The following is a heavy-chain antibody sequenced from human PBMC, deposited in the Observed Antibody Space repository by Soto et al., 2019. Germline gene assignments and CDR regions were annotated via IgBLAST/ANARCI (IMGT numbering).Heavy chain of an antibody. Sequence: GGSLRLSGTASGSSFSTHAMSWFRQSPGKGLEWVSSISGGGGSTYYADSVKGRFTISRDKSKSTLYLQMNSLRVEAKAVHCCENRSDFAVAATVSYFDYWGKGTLVT. CDR1: GSSFSTHA. D-gene: IGHD6-19*01. CDR3: ENRSDFAVAATVSYFDY. CDR2: ISGGGGST. J-gene: IGHJ4*02. V-gene: IGHV3-23*01.